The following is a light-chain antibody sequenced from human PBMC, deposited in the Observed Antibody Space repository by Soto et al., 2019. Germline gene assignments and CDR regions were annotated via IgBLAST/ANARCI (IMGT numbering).Light chain of an antibody. J-gene: IGLJ1*01. V-gene: IGLV2-23*01. CDR2: EGT. Sequence: QSALTQPASVSGSPGQSITISCTGTSSDVGRYNLVSWYQQHPGKAPKLMIYEGTKRPSGVSNRFSGSKSDNTASLTISGLQAEDEADYYCCSYAGSGTFYVFGTGTKLTVL. CDR3: CSYAGSGTFYV. CDR1: SSDVGRYNL.